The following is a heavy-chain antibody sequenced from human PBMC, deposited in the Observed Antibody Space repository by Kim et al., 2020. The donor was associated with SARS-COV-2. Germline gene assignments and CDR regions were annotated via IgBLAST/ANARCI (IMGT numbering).Heavy chain of an antibody. CDR2: IYTSGST. V-gene: IGHV4-4*07. J-gene: IGHJ4*02. CDR3: ARAYSSSWYGSNAFDY. D-gene: IGHD6-13*01. CDR1: GGSISSYY. Sequence: SETLSLTCTVSGGSISSYYWSWIRQPAGKGLEWIGRIYTSGSTKYNPSLKSRVTMSVDTSKNQFSLKLSSVTAADAAVYYCARAYSSSWYGSNAFDYWGQGTLVTVSS.